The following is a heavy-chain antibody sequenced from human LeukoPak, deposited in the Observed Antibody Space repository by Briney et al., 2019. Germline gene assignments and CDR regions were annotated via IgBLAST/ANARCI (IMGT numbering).Heavy chain of an antibody. J-gene: IGHJ4*02. D-gene: IGHD7-27*01. CDR3: ARDLAWGAFDY. CDR1: GFTFDDYG. V-gene: IGHV3-20*04. Sequence: GGSLRLSCVASGFTFDDYGMNWVRQTPGKGLEWVSGINWNGGSTFYADSVKGRFTISRDNAKNSLYLQMNSLRVEDTAVYYCARDLAWGAFDYWGQGTLVTVSS. CDR2: INWNGGST.